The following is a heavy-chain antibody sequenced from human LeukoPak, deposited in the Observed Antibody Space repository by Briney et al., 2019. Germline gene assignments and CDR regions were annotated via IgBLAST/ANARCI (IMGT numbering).Heavy chain of an antibody. V-gene: IGHV3-30*18. J-gene: IGHJ4*02. CDR2: ISYDGSNK. D-gene: IGHD3-10*01. CDR1: GFTFSSYG. CDR3: AKFRRRGAPFDY. Sequence: GGSLRLSCAASGFTFSSYGMHWVRQAPGKGLEWVAVISYDGSNKYYADSVKGRFTISRDNSKNTLYLQMNSLRAEDTAVYYCAKFRRRGAPFDYWGQGTLVTVSS.